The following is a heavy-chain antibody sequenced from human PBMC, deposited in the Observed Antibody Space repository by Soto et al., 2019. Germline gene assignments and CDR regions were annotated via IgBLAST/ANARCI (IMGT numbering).Heavy chain of an antibody. CDR1: GFTFSRSW. Sequence: EVQLVESGGGLVQPGGSLRLSCAASGFTFSRSWMSRVRQAPGKGPEGVANIKEDGTEIWYVDSVKGRFTISRDNAKNSLYLQMNSLRAEDTAVSYCARGPQYFDYWGQGTLVTVSS. CDR2: IKEDGTEI. CDR3: ARGPQYFDY. J-gene: IGHJ4*02. V-gene: IGHV3-7*04.